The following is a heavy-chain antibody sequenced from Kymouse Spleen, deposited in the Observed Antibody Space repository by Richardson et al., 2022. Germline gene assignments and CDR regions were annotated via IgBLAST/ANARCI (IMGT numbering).Heavy chain of an antibody. CDR3: AKDRITMVRGVMVPDYGMDV. CDR2: ISYDGSNK. Sequence: QVQLVESGGGVVQPGRSLRLSCAASGFTFSSYGMHWVRQAPGKGLEWVAVISYDGSNKYYADSVKGRFTISRDNSKNTLYLQMNSLRAEDTAVYYCAKDRITMVRGVMVPDYGMDVWGQGTTVTVSS. CDR1: GFTFSSYG. D-gene: IGHD3-10*01. V-gene: IGHV3-30*18. J-gene: IGHJ6*02.